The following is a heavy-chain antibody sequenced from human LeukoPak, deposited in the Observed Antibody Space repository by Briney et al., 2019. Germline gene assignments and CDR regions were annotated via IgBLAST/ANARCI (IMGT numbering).Heavy chain of an antibody. J-gene: IGHJ4*02. V-gene: IGHV3-30-3*01. D-gene: IGHD1-1*01. CDR1: GFTFSSYA. CDR2: ISYDGSNK. CDR3: AREQWVNEVDYFDY. Sequence: PGGSLRLSCAASGFTFSSYAMHWVRQAPGKGLEWVAVISYDGSNKYYADSVKGRFTISRDNSKNTLYLQMNSLRAEDTAVYYCAREQWVNEVDYFDYWGQGTLVTVSS.